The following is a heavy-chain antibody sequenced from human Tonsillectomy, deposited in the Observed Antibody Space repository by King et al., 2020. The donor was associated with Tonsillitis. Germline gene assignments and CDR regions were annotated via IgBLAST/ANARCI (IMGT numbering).Heavy chain of an antibody. J-gene: IGHJ6*03. D-gene: IGHD4-17*01. CDR3: AKSGDQAYYNYYMDV. CDR2: ISDGGGST. V-gene: IGHV3-23*01. Sequence: MSWVRQAPGKGLQWVSTISDGGGSTYYADSLKGRFTISRDNSKNTLYLQMNSLRAEDTAVYYCAKSGDQAYYNYYMDVWGKGTTVTVSS.